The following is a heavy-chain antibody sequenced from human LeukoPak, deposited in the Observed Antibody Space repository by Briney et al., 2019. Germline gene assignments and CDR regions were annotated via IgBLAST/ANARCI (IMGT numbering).Heavy chain of an antibody. CDR3: ARSRLPTYYYGSGSYSDALDI. J-gene: IGHJ3*02. V-gene: IGHV5-51*01. Sequence: GESLKISCKGSGYSFTSYWIGWVRQMPGKGLEWMGIIYPGDSDTRYSPSFQGQVTISADKSISTAYLQWSSLKASDTAMYYCARSRLPTYYYGSGSYSDALDIWGQGTMVTVSS. D-gene: IGHD3-10*01. CDR1: GYSFTSYW. CDR2: IYPGDSDT.